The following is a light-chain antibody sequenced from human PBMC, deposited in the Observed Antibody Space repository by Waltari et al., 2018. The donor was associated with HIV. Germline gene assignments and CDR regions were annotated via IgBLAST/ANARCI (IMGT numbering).Light chain of an antibody. J-gene: IGLJ3*02. CDR3: YSTDSSGRGV. CDR1: WQCKY. V-gene: IGLV3-10*01. CDR2: EAY. Sequence: SYELPQPPSASVSPVQTARITCLGVWQCKYPFWYQQKSGQAPVVVIYEAYKRPSGIPERFSGSRLGAMAILTISGAQVEDEGDYYCYSTDSSGRGVFGGGTKLTVL.